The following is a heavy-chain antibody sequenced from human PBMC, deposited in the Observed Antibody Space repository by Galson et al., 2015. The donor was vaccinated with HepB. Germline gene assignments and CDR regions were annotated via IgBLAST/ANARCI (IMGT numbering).Heavy chain of an antibody. CDR3: ARLDRSSVAFDI. V-gene: IGHV3-33*08. Sequence: SLRLSCAASGFTFSSYGMHWVRQAPGKGLEWVAVIWYDGSNKYYADSVKGRFTISRDNSKNTLYLQMNSLRAEDTAVYYCARLDRSSVAFDIWGQGTMVTVSS. D-gene: IGHD1-26*01. CDR1: GFTFSSYG. J-gene: IGHJ3*02. CDR2: IWYDGSNK.